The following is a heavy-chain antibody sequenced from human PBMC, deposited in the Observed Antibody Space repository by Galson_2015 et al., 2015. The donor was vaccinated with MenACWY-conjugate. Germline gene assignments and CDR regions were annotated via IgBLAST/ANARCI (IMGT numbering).Heavy chain of an antibody. CDR2: ISGGSTYI. CDR3: AKSPDGEHADY. J-gene: IGHJ4*02. CDR1: GFTFSTFT. Sequence: SLRLSCAASGFTFSTFTMNWVRQAPGKGLEWVSSISGGSTYIFYADSVKGRFTISRDNAKNSLYLQMNSLRAEDTAVYYCAKSPDGEHADYWGQGTLVTVS. V-gene: IGHV3-21*01. D-gene: IGHD1/OR15-1a*01.